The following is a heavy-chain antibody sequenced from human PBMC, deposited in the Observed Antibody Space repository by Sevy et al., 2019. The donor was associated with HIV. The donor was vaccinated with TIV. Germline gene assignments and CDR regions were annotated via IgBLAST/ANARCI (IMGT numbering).Heavy chain of an antibody. CDR2: ISSSGSFT. D-gene: IGHD3-22*01. CDR3: ARGDSSGCPDY. CDR1: GFTFSDHY. J-gene: IGHJ4*02. V-gene: IGHV3-11*06. Sequence: GGSLRLSCAASGFTFSDHYMSWIRQAPGKGLEWVSYISSSGSFTTNADSVKGRFPISGDNAKNSLSLQMNSLRAEDTAVYYCARGDSSGCPDYWGQGTLVTVSS.